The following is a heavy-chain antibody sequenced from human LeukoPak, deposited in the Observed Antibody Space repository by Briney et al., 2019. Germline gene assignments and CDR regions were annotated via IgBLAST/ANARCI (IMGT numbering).Heavy chain of an antibody. D-gene: IGHD5-18*01. CDR3: ARVKYSYGFWDY. Sequence: GGSLRLSCAASGFIFTSYWMSWVRQAPGQGLEWVANIKCDGSETYYVDSVKGRFTISRDNTKNSLYFQMNSLRAEDTAVYYCARVKYSYGFWDYWGQGTLVTVSS. CDR1: GFIFTSYW. V-gene: IGHV3-7*01. CDR2: IKCDGSET. J-gene: IGHJ4*02.